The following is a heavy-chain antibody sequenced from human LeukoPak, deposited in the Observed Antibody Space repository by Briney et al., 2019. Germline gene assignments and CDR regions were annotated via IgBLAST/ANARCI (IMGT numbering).Heavy chain of an antibody. CDR2: INPNSGGT. CDR3: ATSTTVARLAAFDI. CDR1: GYTFTGYY. D-gene: IGHD4-23*01. J-gene: IGHJ3*02. V-gene: IGHV1-2*02. Sequence: ASVKVSCMPSGYTFTGYYMHWVRPAPGQGRERMGWINPNSGGTNYTQTLQGRGTMTRDTSISTAYMELSRLRSDDTAVYYCATSTTVARLAAFDIWGQGTMVTVSS.